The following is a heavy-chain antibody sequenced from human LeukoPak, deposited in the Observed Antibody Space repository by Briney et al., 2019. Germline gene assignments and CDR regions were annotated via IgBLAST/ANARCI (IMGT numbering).Heavy chain of an antibody. D-gene: IGHD3-9*01. CDR3: ARASEILRYFDWSLDRFDY. CDR1: GYTFTSYY. Sequence: ASVKVSCKASGYTFTSYYMHWVRQAPGQGLEWMGIINPSGGSTSYAQKFQGRVTMTRDMSTSTVYMELSSLRSEDTAVYYCARASEILRYFDWSLDRFDYWGQGTLVTVSS. V-gene: IGHV1-46*01. J-gene: IGHJ4*02. CDR2: INPSGGST.